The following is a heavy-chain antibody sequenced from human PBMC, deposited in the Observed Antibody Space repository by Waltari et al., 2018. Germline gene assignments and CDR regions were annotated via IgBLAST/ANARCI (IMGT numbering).Heavy chain of an antibody. D-gene: IGHD2-2*01. CDR3: ATYGQSPRNDQ. Sequence: EVQLLESGGGLEQPGGSLRLSCAASGFAFDNFYMTWVRQAPGRGVEWCSAIRDSGATTYYADSVKGRFTISRDNYKKMLYLQMSSLRVDDTAVYYCATYGQSPRNDQWGQGTQLTVSS. V-gene: IGHV3-23*01. J-gene: IGHJ1*01. CDR1: GFAFDNFY. CDR2: IRDSGATT.